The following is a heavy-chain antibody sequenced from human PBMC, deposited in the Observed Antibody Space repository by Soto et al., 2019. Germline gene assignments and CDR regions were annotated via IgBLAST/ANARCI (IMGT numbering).Heavy chain of an antibody. D-gene: IGHD3-9*01. CDR2: ISAYNGNT. V-gene: IGHV1-18*01. Sequence: ASVKVSCKASGYTFTSYGISWVRQAPGQGLEWMGRISAYNGNTNYAQKLQGRVTMTTDTSTSTAYMELRSLRSDDTAVYYCARVGVLRYFDWQYFDPWGQGTLVTVSS. CDR3: ARVGVLRYFDWQYFDP. J-gene: IGHJ5*02. CDR1: GYTFTSYG.